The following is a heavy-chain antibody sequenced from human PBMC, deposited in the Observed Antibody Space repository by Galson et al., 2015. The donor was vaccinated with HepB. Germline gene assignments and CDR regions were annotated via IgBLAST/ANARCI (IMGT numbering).Heavy chain of an antibody. Sequence: SLRLSCAASGFTFSRYGMHWVRQAPGKGLEWVAVITFDGGIKFYADSVRGRLTISRDNSKNTLYLQMNSLRAEDTAVYYCARRWSTVKTSVSAFDIWGQGTMVTVSS. CDR1: GFTFSRYG. D-gene: IGHD4-17*01. J-gene: IGHJ3*02. CDR3: ARRWSTVKTSVSAFDI. V-gene: IGHV3-30*03. CDR2: ITFDGGIK.